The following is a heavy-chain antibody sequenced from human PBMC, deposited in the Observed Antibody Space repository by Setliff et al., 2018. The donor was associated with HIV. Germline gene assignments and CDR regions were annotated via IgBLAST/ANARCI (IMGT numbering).Heavy chain of an antibody. CDR2: IYWDGDK. V-gene: IGHV2-5*02. Sequence: SGPTLVNPTQTLTLTCDFSGFSLATDGVAVGWIRQPPGKGPEWLALIYWDGDKRYNPSLKDRLTVTKATSNNHVVLMMSNMDPLDTATYYCVHVNNFRSVYFDSWGQGTLVTVSS. CDR3: VHVNNFRSVYFDS. J-gene: IGHJ4*02. CDR1: GFSLATDGVA.